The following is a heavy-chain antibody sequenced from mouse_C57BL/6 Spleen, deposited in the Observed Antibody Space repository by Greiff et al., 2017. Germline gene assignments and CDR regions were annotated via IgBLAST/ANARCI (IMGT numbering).Heavy chain of an antibody. CDR2: IHPSDSDT. CDR1: GYTFTSYW. CDR3: AIGYYDVSSRDAMDY. Sequence: QVQLQQPGAELVKPGASVKVSCKASGYTFTSYWMHWVKQRPGQGLEWIGRIHPSDSDTNYNQKFKGKATLTVDKSSSTAYMQLSSLTSEDSAVYYCAIGYYDVSSRDAMDYWGQGTSVTVSS. V-gene: IGHV1-74*01. J-gene: IGHJ4*01. D-gene: IGHD1-1*01.